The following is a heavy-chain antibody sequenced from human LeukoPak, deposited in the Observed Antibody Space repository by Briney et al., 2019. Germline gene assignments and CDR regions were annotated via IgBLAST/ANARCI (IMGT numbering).Heavy chain of an antibody. CDR3: ARFSSGYILDY. J-gene: IGHJ4*02. Sequence: SETLSLTCTVSGGSISNYYWSWIRQPPGKGLEWIGYIYYSGSTNYNPSLKSRVTISVDTSKNQFSLNLSSVTAADTAMYYCARFSSGYILDYWGQGTLVTVSS. CDR2: IYYSGST. D-gene: IGHD3-22*01. V-gene: IGHV4-59*01. CDR1: GGSISNYY.